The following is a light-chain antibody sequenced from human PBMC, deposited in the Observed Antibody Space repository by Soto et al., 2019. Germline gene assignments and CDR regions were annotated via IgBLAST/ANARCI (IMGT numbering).Light chain of an antibody. CDR3: QQYDNWPPYT. CDR1: QSVSSN. V-gene: IGKV3-15*01. J-gene: IGKJ2*01. CDR2: GAS. Sequence: EIVMTQSPATLSVSPGERATLSCMASQSVSSNLAWYQQTPGQAPRLLFYGASTRATGIPARFSGSGSGTEFTLTISSLQSEDFAVYYCQQYDNWPPYTFGQGTKLQIK.